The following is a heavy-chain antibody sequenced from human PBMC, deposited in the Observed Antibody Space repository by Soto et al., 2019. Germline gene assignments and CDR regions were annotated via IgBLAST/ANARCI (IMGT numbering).Heavy chain of an antibody. CDR3: ATRSPAFDY. CDR1: GYTFTSYG. Sequence: QVQLVQSGPEVKKPGASVKVSCKTSGYTFTSYGITWVRQAPGQGLEWMGWISTYKGNTNYAQKFQGRVTMTTDTSTSTAYMELRSLRSDDTAVYYCATRSPAFDYWGQGTLVTVSS. J-gene: IGHJ4*02. CDR2: ISTYKGNT. V-gene: IGHV1-18*01.